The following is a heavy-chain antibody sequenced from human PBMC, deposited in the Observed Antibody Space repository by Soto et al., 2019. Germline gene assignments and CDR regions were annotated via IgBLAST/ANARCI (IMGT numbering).Heavy chain of an antibody. J-gene: IGHJ4*02. Sequence: SGTLSLTCSLYSGSLSGYYWSWIRQPPGKGLEWIGEISPSGTTNYSPSLKSRVSISVDTSKNQFSLNLTSLTAADTAVYYCARAPKVSGSAQTRPDFWGQGSLVTVSS. V-gene: IGHV4-34*01. D-gene: IGHD6-6*01. CDR1: SGSLSGYY. CDR3: ARAPKVSGSAQTRPDF. CDR2: ISPSGTT.